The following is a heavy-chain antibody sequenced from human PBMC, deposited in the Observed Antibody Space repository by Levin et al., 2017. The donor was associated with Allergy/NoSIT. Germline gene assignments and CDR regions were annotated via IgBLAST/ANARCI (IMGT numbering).Heavy chain of an antibody. CDR1: GFTFSSYA. CDR2: ISGSGGST. Sequence: GESLKISCAASGFTFSSYAMSWVRQAPGKGLEWVSAISGSGGSTYYADSVKGRFTISRDNSKNTLYLQMNSLRAEDTAVYYCAKDDCTNGVCYADYWGQGTLVTVSS. D-gene: IGHD2-8*01. J-gene: IGHJ4*02. CDR3: AKDDCTNGVCYADY. V-gene: IGHV3-23*01.